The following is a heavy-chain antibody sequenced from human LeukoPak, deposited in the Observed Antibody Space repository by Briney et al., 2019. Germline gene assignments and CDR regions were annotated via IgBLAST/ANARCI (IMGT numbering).Heavy chain of an antibody. J-gene: IGHJ6*02. Sequence: SETLSLTCTVSGGSMSSYYWSWIRQPPGKGLEWIGYIYYSGSTKYNPSLKSRVTISVDTSKNQFSLKLTSVTAADTAVYYCATSNWNYDAYGMDVWGQGTTVTVSS. CDR2: IYYSGST. CDR3: ATSNWNYDAYGMDV. CDR1: GGSMSSYY. V-gene: IGHV4-59*12. D-gene: IGHD1-7*01.